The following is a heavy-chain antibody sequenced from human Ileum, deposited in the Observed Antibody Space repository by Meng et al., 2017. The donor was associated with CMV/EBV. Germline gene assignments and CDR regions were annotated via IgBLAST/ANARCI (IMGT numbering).Heavy chain of an antibody. CDR3: ARQEELWGYFDY. J-gene: IGHJ4*02. Sequence: QLQLQESGPGLVKPSETLSLPCTVSGGSISSSSYYWGWIRQPPGKGLEWIGSIYYSGSTYYNPSLKSRVTISVDTSKNQFSLKLSSVTAADTAVYYCARQEELWGYFDYWGQGTLVTVSS. CDR2: IYYSGST. CDR1: GGSISSSSYY. D-gene: IGHD1-7*01. V-gene: IGHV4-39*07.